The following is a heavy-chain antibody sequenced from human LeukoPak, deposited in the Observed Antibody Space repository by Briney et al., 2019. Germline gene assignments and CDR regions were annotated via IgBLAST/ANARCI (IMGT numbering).Heavy chain of an antibody. V-gene: IGHV3-23*01. Sequence: GGSLRLSCAVSGLTLINFAMSWVPQAPGKGLEWVAGNSGSGDVTHYAESVKDRFTIPRDNPKNTLYLQMNNLRADDTAVYFCAKRGVVIRVILVGFHKEAYYFNSWGQGALVTVSS. D-gene: IGHD3-22*01. CDR3: AKRGVVIRVILVGFHKEAYYFNS. CDR2: NSGSGDVT. J-gene: IGHJ4*02. CDR1: GLTLINFA.